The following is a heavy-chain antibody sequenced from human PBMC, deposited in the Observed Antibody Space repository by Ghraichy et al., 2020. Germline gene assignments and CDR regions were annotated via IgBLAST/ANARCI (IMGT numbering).Heavy chain of an antibody. V-gene: IGHV4-34*01. CDR2: INHSGST. D-gene: IGHD4-17*01. CDR3: ARGKGATVTTKSASY. J-gene: IGHJ4*02. CDR1: GGSFSGYY. Sequence: SETLSLTCAVYGGSFSGYYWSWIRQPPGKGLEWIGEINHSGSTNYNPSLKSRVTISVDTSKNQFSLKLSSVTAADTAVYYCARGKGATVTTKSASYWGQGTLVTVSS.